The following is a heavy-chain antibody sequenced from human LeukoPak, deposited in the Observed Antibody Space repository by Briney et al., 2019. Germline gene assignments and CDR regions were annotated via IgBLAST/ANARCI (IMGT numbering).Heavy chain of an antibody. CDR1: GFTFSSYA. CDR3: ARDLDYRGFIQLWLGAFDI. CDR2: ISYDGSNE. V-gene: IGHV3-30*04. Sequence: PGGSLRLSCAASGFTFSSYAMHWVRQAPGKGLEWVAVISYDGSNEYYADSVKGRFTISRDNSKNTLYLQMNNLRAEDTAVYYCARDLDYRGFIQLWLGAFDIWGQGTMVTVSS. J-gene: IGHJ3*02. D-gene: IGHD5-18*01.